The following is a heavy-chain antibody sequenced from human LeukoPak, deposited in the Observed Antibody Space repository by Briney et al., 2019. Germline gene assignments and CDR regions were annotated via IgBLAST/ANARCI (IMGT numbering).Heavy chain of an antibody. CDR3: ARGSSRIYYYDSSGYSHAFDY. J-gene: IGHJ4*02. CDR1: GDSVSSNSAA. V-gene: IGHV6-1*01. Sequence: SQTLSLTFAISGDSVSSNSAAWNWVRQSPSRGLEWLGRTYYRSEWYTDYAESVKSRITINPDTSKNQFSLQVNSVTPEDTAVYYCARGSSRIYYYDSSGYSHAFDYWGQGILVTVSS. D-gene: IGHD3-22*01. CDR2: TYYRSEWYT.